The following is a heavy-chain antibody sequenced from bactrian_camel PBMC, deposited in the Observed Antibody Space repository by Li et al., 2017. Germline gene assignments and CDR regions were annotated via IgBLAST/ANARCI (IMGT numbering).Heavy chain of an antibody. Sequence: VQLVESGGGLVQPGGSLRLSCAASGFTFSSFAISWVRQAPGKGLEWVSGLGTGGRTYYADSVKGRFTISRDNAYNKLYLQLNNLKTEDTAMYYCANAISAPDHYWGQGTQVTVS. V-gene: IGHV3S10*01. CDR1: GFTFSSFA. D-gene: IGHD1*01. CDR3: ANAISAPDHY. J-gene: IGHJ4*01. CDR2: LGTGGRT.